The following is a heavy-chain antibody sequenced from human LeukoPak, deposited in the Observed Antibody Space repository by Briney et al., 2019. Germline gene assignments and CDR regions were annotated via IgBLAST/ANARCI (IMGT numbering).Heavy chain of an antibody. CDR1: GFTFSGSA. V-gene: IGHV3-30*04. CDR2: ISYDGSNK. Sequence: GGSLRLSCAASGFTFSGSAMHWVRQAPGKGLEWVAVISYDGSNKYYADSVKGRSSISRDNSKNTLYLQMNSLRIEDTAMYYCASLGYCTNGVCLDYWGQGTLVTVSS. CDR3: ASLGYCTNGVCLDY. J-gene: IGHJ4*02. D-gene: IGHD2-8*01.